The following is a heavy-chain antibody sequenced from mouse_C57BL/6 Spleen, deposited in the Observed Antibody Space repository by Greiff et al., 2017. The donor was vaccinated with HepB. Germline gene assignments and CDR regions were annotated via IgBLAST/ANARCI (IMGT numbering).Heavy chain of an antibody. Sequence: VQLQQPGAELVKPGASVKMSCKASGYTFTSYWITWVKQRPGQGLEWIGDIYPGSGSTNYNEKFKSKATLTVDTSSSTAYMQLSSLTSEDSAVYYCASSDDGYYDYYAMDYWGQGTSVTVSS. CDR3: ASSDDGYYDYYAMDY. J-gene: IGHJ4*01. CDR1: GYTFTSYW. CDR2: IYPGSGST. D-gene: IGHD2-3*01. V-gene: IGHV1-55*01.